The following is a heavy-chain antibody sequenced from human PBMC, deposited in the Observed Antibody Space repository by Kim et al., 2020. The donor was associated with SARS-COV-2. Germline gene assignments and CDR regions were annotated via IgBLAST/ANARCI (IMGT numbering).Heavy chain of an antibody. CDR3: AKDKDYDSSGYLDQ. V-gene: IGHV3-9*01. CDR2: ISWNSGSI. CDR1: GFTFDDYA. J-gene: IGHJ4*02. D-gene: IGHD3-22*01. Sequence: GGSLRLSCAAFGFTFDDYAMHWVRQAPGKGLEWVSGISWNSGSIGYADSVKGRFTISRDNAKNSLYLQMNSLRAEDTALYYCAKDKDYDSSGYLDQWGQGTLVTVSS.